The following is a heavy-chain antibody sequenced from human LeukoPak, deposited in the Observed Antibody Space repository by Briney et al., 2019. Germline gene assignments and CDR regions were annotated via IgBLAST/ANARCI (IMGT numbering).Heavy chain of an antibody. D-gene: IGHD1-26*01. Sequence: GASVKVSCKASGGTFSSYAISWVRQAPGQGLEWMGGIIPIFGTASYAQKFQGRVTIIADESTSTAYMELSSLRSEDTAVYYCARATGGALDYWGQGTLVTVSS. CDR2: IIPIFGTA. CDR3: ARATGGALDY. CDR1: GGTFSSYA. J-gene: IGHJ4*02. V-gene: IGHV1-69*13.